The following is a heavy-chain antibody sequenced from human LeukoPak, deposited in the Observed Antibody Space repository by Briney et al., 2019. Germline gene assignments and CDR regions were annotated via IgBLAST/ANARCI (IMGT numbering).Heavy chain of an antibody. CDR1: GGTFSSYA. D-gene: IGHD1-26*01. V-gene: IGHV1-69*13. J-gene: IGHJ3*02. CDR2: IIPIFGTA. CDR3: ARDGPRVGATSAYAFDI. Sequence: SVEVSCKASGGTFSSYAISWVRQAPGQGLEWMGGIIPIFGTANYAQKFQGRVTITADESTSTAYMELSSLRSEDTAVYYCARDGPRVGATSAYAFDIWGQGTMATISS.